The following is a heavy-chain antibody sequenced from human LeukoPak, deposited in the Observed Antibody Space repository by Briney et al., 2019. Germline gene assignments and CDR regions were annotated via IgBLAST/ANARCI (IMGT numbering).Heavy chain of an antibody. V-gene: IGHV4-34*01. D-gene: IGHD6-6*01. J-gene: IGHJ4*02. Sequence: SETLSLTCAVYGGSFSVYYWSWIRQPPGKGLEWIGEINHSGSTNYNPSLKSRVTISVDTSKNQFSLKLSSVTAADTAVYYCARGGRGRAARHFDYWGQGTLVTVSS. CDR1: GGSFSVYY. CDR3: ARGGRGRAARHFDY. CDR2: INHSGST.